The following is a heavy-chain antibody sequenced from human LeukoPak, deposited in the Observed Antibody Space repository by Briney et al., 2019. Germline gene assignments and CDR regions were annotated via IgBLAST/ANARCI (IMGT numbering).Heavy chain of an antibody. CDR1: GFTFSSYS. CDR2: ISGSGGGK. D-gene: IGHD3-3*01. V-gene: IGHV3-23*01. J-gene: IGHJ4*02. CDR3: AKDIDVGSTIFGNFFDY. Sequence: GGSVRLSCAASGFTFSSYSMNWVRQAPGKGLEWVSAISGSGGGKYYADSVKGRFTISRDNSENKVYLQMNSLRAEDTAVYYCAKDIDVGSTIFGNFFDYWGQGTLVTVSS.